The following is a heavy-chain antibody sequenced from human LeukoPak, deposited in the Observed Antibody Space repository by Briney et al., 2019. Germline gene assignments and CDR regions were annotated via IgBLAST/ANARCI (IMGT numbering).Heavy chain of an antibody. Sequence: SETLSLTCTVSGGSISSSSYYWGWIRQPPGKGLEWIGSIYYSGSTYYNPSLKSRVTISVDTSKNQFSLKLSSVTAADTAVYYCARGPGGTTGEAFDYWGQGTLVTVSS. CDR1: GGSISSSSYY. D-gene: IGHD1-7*01. J-gene: IGHJ4*02. CDR3: ARGPGGTTGEAFDY. V-gene: IGHV4-39*07. CDR2: IYYSGST.